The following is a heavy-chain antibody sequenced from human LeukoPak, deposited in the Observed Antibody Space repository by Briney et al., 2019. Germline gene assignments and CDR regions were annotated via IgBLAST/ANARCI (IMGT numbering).Heavy chain of an antibody. CDR1: GYTFTSYN. CDR2: MNPNSGNK. J-gene: IGHJ3*02. V-gene: IGHV1-8*01. Sequence: ASVRVSCKASGYTFTSYNINWVRQAPGKGLEWMGWMNPNSGNKGYAQNFQGRVTMTRNTSISTAYMELSSLRSEDTAVYYCARGNAFDIWGQGTMVTVSS. CDR3: ARGNAFDI.